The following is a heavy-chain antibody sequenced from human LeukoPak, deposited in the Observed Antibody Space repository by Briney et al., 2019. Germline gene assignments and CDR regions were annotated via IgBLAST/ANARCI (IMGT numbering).Heavy chain of an antibody. V-gene: IGHV3-53*01. CDR3: ARDRVEVTTSMLGGVKRTVTDYYGMDV. CDR1: GFTVSNNH. CDR2: TYSDGTT. Sequence: GGSLRLSCGAPGFTVSNNHMSWVRQAPGKGLEWVSITYSDGTTYYADSVKGRFTISRDNSRNTLYVQMNSLRAEDTAVYFCARDRVEVTTSMLGGVKRTVTDYYGMDVWGQGTTVTVSS. J-gene: IGHJ6*02. D-gene: IGHD3-16*01.